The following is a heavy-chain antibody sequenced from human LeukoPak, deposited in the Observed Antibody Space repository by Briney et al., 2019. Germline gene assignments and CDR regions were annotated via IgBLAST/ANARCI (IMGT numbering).Heavy chain of an antibody. J-gene: IGHJ4*02. V-gene: IGHV1-2*02. CDR1: GYTFTGYY. CDR2: MNPNSGDT. Sequence: ASVKVSCKASGYTFTGYYMHWVRQAPGQGLEWMGWMNPNSGDTSYAREFQDRVTMTRDTSLSTAYMELSRLRSDDTAVYFCARRPINCIITNCYVDYWGQGTLVTVSS. CDR3: ARRPINCIITNCYVDY. D-gene: IGHD2-2*01.